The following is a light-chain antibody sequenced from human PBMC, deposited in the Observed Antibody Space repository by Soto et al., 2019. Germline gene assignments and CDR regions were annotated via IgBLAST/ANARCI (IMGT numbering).Light chain of an antibody. CDR2: GTS. V-gene: IGKV3-20*01. Sequence: EIVLTQSPGTLSLSPGERATLSCRASQSVSSNYLAWYQQKPGQAPRLLIHGTSSRATGVPDRYSASGSGTDFTLTISRLEPEDFAVFFCQQYGTSEIIFGQGTRLAI. J-gene: IGKJ5*01. CDR3: QQYGTSEII. CDR1: QSVSSNY.